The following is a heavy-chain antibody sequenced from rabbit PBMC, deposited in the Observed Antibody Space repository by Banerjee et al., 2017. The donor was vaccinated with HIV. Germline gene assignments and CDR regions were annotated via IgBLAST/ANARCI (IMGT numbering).Heavy chain of an antibody. V-gene: IGHV1S45*01. D-gene: IGHD8-1*01. Sequence: QEQLKETGGGLVQPGGSLKLSCKASEFDFSNYYLSWVRQAPGKGLEWISCIAGSSSGFTYSATWAKGRFTISKTSSTTVTLQMTSLTAADTATYFCARDTGTSFSTYGMDLWGPGTLVTVS. CDR1: EFDFSNYYL. CDR2: IAGSSSGFT. J-gene: IGHJ6*01. CDR3: ARDTGTSFSTYGMDL.